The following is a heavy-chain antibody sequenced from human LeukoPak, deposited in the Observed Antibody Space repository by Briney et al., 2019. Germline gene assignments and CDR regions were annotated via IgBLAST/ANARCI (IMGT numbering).Heavy chain of an antibody. V-gene: IGHV4-34*01. CDR1: GGSFNAYY. Sequence: PSETLSLTCAVYGGSFNAYYWSWIRQPPGKGLEWIGEINHSGSTNYNSSLKSRVTISVHTSKNQFSLKLSSVTAADTAIYYCARATLQLERRPFDYWGQGTLVTVSS. D-gene: IGHD1-1*01. CDR3: ARATLQLERRPFDY. J-gene: IGHJ4*02. CDR2: INHSGST.